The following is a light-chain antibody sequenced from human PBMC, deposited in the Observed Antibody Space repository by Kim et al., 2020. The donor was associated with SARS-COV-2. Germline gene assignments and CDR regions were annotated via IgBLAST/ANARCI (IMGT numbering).Light chain of an antibody. Sequence: RVTISCTGSSSNSGAGYDVHWYQQLPGTAPKLLIYGNNSRPSGVPGRFSGSKSGTSASLAITGLQAEDEADYYCQSYDSSLSGSGVFGTGTKVTVL. CDR2: GNN. CDR3: QSYDSSLSGSGV. J-gene: IGLJ1*01. V-gene: IGLV1-40*01. CDR1: SSNSGAGYD.